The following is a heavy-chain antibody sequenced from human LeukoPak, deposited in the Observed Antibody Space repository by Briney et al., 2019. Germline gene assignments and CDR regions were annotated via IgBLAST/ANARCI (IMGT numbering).Heavy chain of an antibody. Sequence: SETLSLTCAVYGGSFSGYYWSWIRQPPGKGLEWIGEVNHSGSTNYNPSLKSRVTISVDTSKNQFSLKLSSVTAADTAVYYCARGVGYSYGFLDYWGQGTLVTVSS. V-gene: IGHV4-34*01. J-gene: IGHJ4*02. CDR2: VNHSGST. CDR3: ARGVGYSYGFLDY. D-gene: IGHD5-18*01. CDR1: GGSFSGYY.